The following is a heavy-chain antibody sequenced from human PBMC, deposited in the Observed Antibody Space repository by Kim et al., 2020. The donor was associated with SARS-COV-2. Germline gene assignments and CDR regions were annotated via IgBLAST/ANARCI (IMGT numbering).Heavy chain of an antibody. V-gene: IGHV1-69*13. CDR2: IIPIFGTA. Sequence: SVKVSCKASGGSFSSYAISWVRQAPGQGLEWMGGIIPIFGTANYAQKFQGRDTITADESTSTAYMELSSLRSEDTAVYYCARPYYSASGRFVHFLADYYGMDVWGQGTTVTVSS. D-gene: IGHD3-10*01. CDR3: ARPYYSASGRFVHFLADYYGMDV. J-gene: IGHJ6*02. CDR1: GGSFSSYA.